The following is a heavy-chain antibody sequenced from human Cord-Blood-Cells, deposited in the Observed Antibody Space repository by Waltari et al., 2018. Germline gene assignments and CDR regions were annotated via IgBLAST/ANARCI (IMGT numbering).Heavy chain of an antibody. D-gene: IGHD4-17*01. J-gene: IGHJ5*02. Sequence: QLQLQESGPGLVKPSETLSLTCTVSGGSIISSSYYWGWIRQPPGTWLEWIGSIYYSGSTSDHPSLKSRVTISVDTSKNQFSLKLSSVTAADTAVYYCAVTVTNWFDPWGQGTLVTVSS. CDR2: IYYSGST. CDR1: GGSIISSSYY. CDR3: AVTVTNWFDP. V-gene: IGHV4-39*01.